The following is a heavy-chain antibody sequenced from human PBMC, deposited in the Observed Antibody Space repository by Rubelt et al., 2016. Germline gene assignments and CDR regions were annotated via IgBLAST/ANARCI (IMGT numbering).Heavy chain of an antibody. CDR1: GGTFSSYA. J-gene: IGHJ4*02. Sequence: QVQLVQSGAEVKKPGSSMKVSCKASGGTFSSYAISWVRQAPGQGLAWMGGIIPIFGTANYAQKFQGRVTITADESTSTAYMALSSLRSEDTAVYYCATIGLEWLLEDYWGQGTLVTVSS. CDR2: IIPIFGTA. D-gene: IGHD3-3*01. CDR3: ATIGLEWLLEDY. V-gene: IGHV1-69*01.